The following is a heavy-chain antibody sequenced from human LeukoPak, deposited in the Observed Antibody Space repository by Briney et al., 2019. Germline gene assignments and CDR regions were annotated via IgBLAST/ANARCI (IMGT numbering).Heavy chain of an antibody. V-gene: IGHV3-21*06. J-gene: IGHJ4*02. CDR3: ARHYYDSSGYYSCDY. CDR1: GFTFSSYS. Sequence: GGSLTLSCAASGFTFSSYSMNWVRQAPGKGLEWVSSIISSGSYMYYADSVKGRFTISRDNAKNSLYLQTNSLRAEDTAVYYCARHYYDSSGYYSCDYWGQGTLVIVSS. CDR2: IISSGSYM. D-gene: IGHD3-22*01.